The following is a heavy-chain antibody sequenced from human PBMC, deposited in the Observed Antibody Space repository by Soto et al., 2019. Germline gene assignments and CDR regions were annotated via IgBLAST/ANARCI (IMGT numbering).Heavy chain of an antibody. Sequence: SLRLSCAASGFTFSSYAMHWVRQAPGKGLEWVAVISYDGSNEYYADSVKGRFTISRDNSKNTLYLQMNSLRAEDTAVYYCARGLYYDSSGYSAYWGQGTLVTVSS. D-gene: IGHD3-22*01. CDR1: GFTFSSYA. V-gene: IGHV3-30-3*01. CDR3: ARGLYYDSSGYSAY. J-gene: IGHJ4*02. CDR2: ISYDGSNE.